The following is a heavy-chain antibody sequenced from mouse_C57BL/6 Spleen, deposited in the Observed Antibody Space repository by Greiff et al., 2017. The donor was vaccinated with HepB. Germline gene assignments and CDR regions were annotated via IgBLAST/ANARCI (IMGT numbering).Heavy chain of an antibody. Sequence: VQLQQPGAELVKPGASVKMSCKASGYTFTSYWITWVKQRPGQGLEWIGDIYPGSGSTNYNEKFKSKATLTVDTSSSTAYMQLSSLTSEDSAVYYCARRASYDYDVGGYYFDYWGQGTTLTVSS. CDR3: ARRASYDYDVGGYYFDY. J-gene: IGHJ2*01. V-gene: IGHV1-55*01. D-gene: IGHD2-4*01. CDR1: GYTFTSYW. CDR2: IYPGSGST.